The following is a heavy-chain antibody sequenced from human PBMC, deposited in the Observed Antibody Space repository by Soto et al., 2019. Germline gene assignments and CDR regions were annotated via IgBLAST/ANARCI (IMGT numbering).Heavy chain of an antibody. CDR3: ARDWGACTPGECYSHGFDL. CDR1: GFTLDTYG. D-gene: IGHD2-21*01. J-gene: IGHJ3*01. CDR2: SWHDGRHL. Sequence: QEQLVESGGGMVQPGGSLRLSCAVSGFTLDTYGMHWVRQAAGQGLEWVAVSWHDGRHLDYADSVRGRFTVFRDDSKNTLFQEMNGLRGDDTAVYYCARDWGACTPGECYSHGFDLWGQGTLVTVSS. V-gene: IGHV3-33*01.